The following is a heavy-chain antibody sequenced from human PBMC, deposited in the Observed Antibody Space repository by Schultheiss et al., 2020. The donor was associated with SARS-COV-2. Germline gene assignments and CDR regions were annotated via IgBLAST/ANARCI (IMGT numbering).Heavy chain of an antibody. J-gene: IGHJ4*02. Sequence: SETLSLTCTVSGGSISSYYWSWIRQPAGKGLEWIGSIYHSGSTYYNPSLKSRVTISVDTSKNQFSLKLSSVTAADTAVYYCARGGIQIAAAGNLDYWGQGTLVTVSS. V-gene: IGHV4-4*07. CDR3: ARGGIQIAAAGNLDY. CDR2: IYHSGST. D-gene: IGHD6-13*01. CDR1: GGSISSYY.